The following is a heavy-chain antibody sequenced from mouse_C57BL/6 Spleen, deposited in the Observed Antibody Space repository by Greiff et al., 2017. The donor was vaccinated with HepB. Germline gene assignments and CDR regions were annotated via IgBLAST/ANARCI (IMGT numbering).Heavy chain of an antibody. Sequence: VHLVESGAELVKPGASVKLSCTASGFNIKDYYMHWVKQRTEQGLEWIGRIDPEDGETKYAPKFQGKATITADTSSNTAYLQLSSLTSEDTAVYYCARGGITTGIYYAMDYWGQGTSVTVSS. CDR2: IDPEDGET. D-gene: IGHD1-1*01. CDR1: GFNIKDYY. V-gene: IGHV14-2*01. J-gene: IGHJ4*01. CDR3: ARGGITTGIYYAMDY.